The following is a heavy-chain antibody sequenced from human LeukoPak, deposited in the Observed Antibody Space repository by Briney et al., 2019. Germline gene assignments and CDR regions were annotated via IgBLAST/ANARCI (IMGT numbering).Heavy chain of an antibody. D-gene: IGHD3-16*02. V-gene: IGHV3-33*01. CDR1: GFTFSSYG. CDR3: AREVRDYVWGSYRPSLDY. Sequence: GRSLRLSCAASGFTFSSYGMPWVRQAPGKGLEWVAVIWYDGSNKYYADSVKGRFTISRDNSKNTLYLQMNSLRAEDTAVYYCAREVRDYVWGSYRPSLDYWGQGTLVTVSS. CDR2: IWYDGSNK. J-gene: IGHJ4*02.